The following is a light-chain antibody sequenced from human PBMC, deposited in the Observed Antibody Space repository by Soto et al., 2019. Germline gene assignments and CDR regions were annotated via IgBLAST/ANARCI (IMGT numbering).Light chain of an antibody. V-gene: IGKV3-20*01. CDR1: QSVGGS. J-gene: IGKJ1*01. CDR2: HTS. CDR3: QQYGSSPQT. Sequence: TVLTQSPRTLSLSPEEKATLSCRASQSVGGSLAWYQQRPGQAPRLLIYHTSSRATGIPDRFSGSGSGTDFTLTISRLEPEDFAVYYCQQYGSSPQTFGQGTKVDIK.